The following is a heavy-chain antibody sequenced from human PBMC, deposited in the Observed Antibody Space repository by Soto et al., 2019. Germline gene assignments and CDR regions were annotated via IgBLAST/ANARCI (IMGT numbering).Heavy chain of an antibody. J-gene: IGHJ4*02. CDR3: AKDVGQWELLFPLDF. D-gene: IGHD1-26*01. Sequence: GGSLRLSCAASGFTFSSYGMHWVRQAPGKGLEWVAVISYDGRNKYYADSVKGRFTISRDNSKNTLYLQMNSLRAEDTAVYYCAKDVGQWELLFPLDFWGQAPLVTVSS. CDR1: GFTFSSYG. CDR2: ISYDGRNK. V-gene: IGHV3-30*18.